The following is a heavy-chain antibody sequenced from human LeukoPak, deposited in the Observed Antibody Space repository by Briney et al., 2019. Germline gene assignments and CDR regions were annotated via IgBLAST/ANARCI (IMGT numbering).Heavy chain of an antibody. J-gene: IGHJ4*02. CDR2: IYYSGST. D-gene: IGHD6-19*01. CDR3: ASFDDSSGWYEVDY. V-gene: IGHV4-39*07. Sequence: SETLSLTCTVSGGSISSSSYYWGWIRQPPGKGLEWVGSIYYSGSTYYNPSLKSRVTISVDTSKNQFSLKLSSVTAADTAVYYCASFDDSSGWYEVDYWGQGTLVTVSS. CDR1: GGSISSSSYY.